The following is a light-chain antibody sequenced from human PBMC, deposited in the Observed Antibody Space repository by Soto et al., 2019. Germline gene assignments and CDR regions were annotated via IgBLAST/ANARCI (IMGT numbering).Light chain of an antibody. CDR2: GAS. CDR1: QSVGSG. Sequence: EIVMTQSPATLSVSPGERATLSCRASQSVGSGLSWYQQKPDQAPRLLIYGASTRATGIPARFSGSGPGTEFTLTISSLQPDDFATYYCQHYNSYSEAFGQGTKV. V-gene: IGKV3-15*01. J-gene: IGKJ1*01. CDR3: QHYNSYSEA.